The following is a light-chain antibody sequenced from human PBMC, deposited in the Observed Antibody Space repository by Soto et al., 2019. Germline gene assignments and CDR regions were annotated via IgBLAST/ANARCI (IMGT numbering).Light chain of an antibody. CDR1: QRVSIN. V-gene: IGKV3-15*01. J-gene: IGKJ2*01. CDR2: GAS. CDR3: QQYNNWAPSA. Sequence: EIVITQSPATLSVSPGERASLSCSASQRVSINLSWYQQKPAQAPRLLIYGASARSTCIPSMLIGSGSGTEFTLNISSRQSQDFAVYYCQQYNNWAPSAFGQGSKV.